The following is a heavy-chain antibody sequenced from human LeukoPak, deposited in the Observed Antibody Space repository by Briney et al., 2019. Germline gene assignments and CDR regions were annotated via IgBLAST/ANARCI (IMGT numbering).Heavy chain of an antibody. CDR1: GFTFSNFE. Sequence: GGSLRLSCAAAGFTFSNFEMNWVRQAPGKGLDGVSYISSSGSTIYYTDSVKGRFTVSRDNAKNSLYLQMTRLRAEDTAVYYCAELGITMIGGVWGKGNTVTISS. CDR3: AELGITMIGGV. V-gene: IGHV3-48*03. D-gene: IGHD3-10*02. CDR2: ISSSGSTI. J-gene: IGHJ6*04.